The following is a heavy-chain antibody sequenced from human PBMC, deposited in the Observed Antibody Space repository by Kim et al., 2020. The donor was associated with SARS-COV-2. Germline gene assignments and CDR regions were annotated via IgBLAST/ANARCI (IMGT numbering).Heavy chain of an antibody. V-gene: IGHV1-18*04. Sequence: ASVKVSCKASGYTFTSYGISWVRQAPGQGLEWMGWISAYNGNTNYAQKLQGRVTMTTDTSTSTAYMELRSLRSDDTAVYYCARLRVLEWWRGDMDVWGQGTTVTVSS. CDR3: ARLRVLEWWRGDMDV. CDR2: ISAYNGNT. CDR1: GYTFTSYG. J-gene: IGHJ6*02. D-gene: IGHD3-3*01.